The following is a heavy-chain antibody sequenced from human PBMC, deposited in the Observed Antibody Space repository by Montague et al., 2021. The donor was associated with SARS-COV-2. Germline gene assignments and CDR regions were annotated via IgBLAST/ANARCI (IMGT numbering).Heavy chain of an antibody. CDR2: IYYLGTT. CDR1: GGSISGHY. D-gene: IGHD6-19*01. V-gene: IGHV4-59*11. Sequence: SETRSLTCIVSGGSISGHYWSWARQTPEKGLEWIGYIYYLGTTNYNPSLKTRVTFSVDTSKNQLSLMLTSVTAADTGVYYCARNGGAAVPGLLLGMDIWGQGTTVTVSS. J-gene: IGHJ6*02. CDR3: ARNGGAAVPGLLLGMDI.